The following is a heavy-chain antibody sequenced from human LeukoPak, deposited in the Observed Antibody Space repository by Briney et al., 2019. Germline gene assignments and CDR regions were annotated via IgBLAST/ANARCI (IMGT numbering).Heavy chain of an antibody. V-gene: IGHV3-21*04. Sequence: GGSLRLSCAASGFTFSSYSMNWVRQAPGKGLEWVSSISSSSSYIYYADSVKGRFTISRDNSKNTLYLQMNSLSAEDTAVYYCEKDLGGSGDYRPYWGQGSVVTVSS. D-gene: IGHD2-21*02. CDR3: EKDLGGSGDYRPY. J-gene: IGHJ4*02. CDR2: ISSSSSYI. CDR1: GFTFSSYS.